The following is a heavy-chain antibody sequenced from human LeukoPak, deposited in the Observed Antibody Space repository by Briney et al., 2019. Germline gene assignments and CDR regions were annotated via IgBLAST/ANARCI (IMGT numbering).Heavy chain of an antibody. CDR1: GYTLTELS. V-gene: IGHV1-24*01. J-gene: IGHJ4*02. CDR2: FDPEDGET. D-gene: IGHD3-22*01. CDR3: ARDLDYYDSSGYLD. Sequence: ASVKVSCEVSGYTLTELSMHWVRQAPGKGLEWMGGFDPEDGETIYAQKFQGRVTMTEDTSTDTAYMELSSLRSEDTAVYYCARDLDYYDSSGYLDWGQGTLVTVSS.